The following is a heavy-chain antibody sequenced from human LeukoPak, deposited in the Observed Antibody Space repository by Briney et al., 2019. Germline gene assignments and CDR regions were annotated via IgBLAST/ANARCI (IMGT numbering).Heavy chain of an antibody. D-gene: IGHD2-21*01. Sequence: GGSLRLSCAASGFTFDNYAMHWVRQAPGKGLEWVSGISWNSGSIGYADSVKGRFTISRDNAKDSLYLQMNSLRPEDTALYYCAKDIVVADYYYYGMVVWGQGTTVTVSS. CDR3: AKDIVVADYYYYGMVV. CDR1: GFTFDNYA. V-gene: IGHV3-9*01. J-gene: IGHJ6*02. CDR2: ISWNSGSI.